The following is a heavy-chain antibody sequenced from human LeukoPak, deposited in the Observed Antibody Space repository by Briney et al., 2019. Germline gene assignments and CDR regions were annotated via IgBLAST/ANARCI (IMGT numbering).Heavy chain of an antibody. CDR2: ISPSGGSS. CDR1: GYTFTDYY. J-gene: IGHJ4*02. D-gene: IGHD3-3*01. CDR3: ARVLEETGSDY. Sequence: ASVKVSCKASGYTFTDYYIHWVRQAPGQGLEWMGIISPSGGSSSYAQKFQGRVTMTRDKSTSTVYMELSRLRSEDTAVYYCARVLEETGSDYWGQGTLVTVSS. V-gene: IGHV1-46*01.